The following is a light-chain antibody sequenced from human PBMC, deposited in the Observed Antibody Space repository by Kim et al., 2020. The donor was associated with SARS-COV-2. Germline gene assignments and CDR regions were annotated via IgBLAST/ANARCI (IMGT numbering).Light chain of an antibody. CDR1: QGIINS. J-gene: IGKJ1*01. Sequence: ADVEDRVTITGRARQGIINSLAWYQQRPGKVPNLLIYGASTLQSGVPSRFSGSASGTDFTLSISSLQPEDVATYYCQRYNSAPPTFGQGTKV. CDR3: QRYNSAPPT. V-gene: IGKV1-27*01. CDR2: GAS.